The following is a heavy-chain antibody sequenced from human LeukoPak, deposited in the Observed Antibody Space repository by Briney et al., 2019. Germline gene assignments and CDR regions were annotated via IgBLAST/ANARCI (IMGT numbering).Heavy chain of an antibody. D-gene: IGHD6-13*01. CDR3: AKTRPLDSSSWSHGDY. V-gene: IGHV3-23*01. CDR2: ISGSGDST. Sequence: GGSLRLSCAASGFTFSSYAMSWVRQAPGKGLERVSAISGSGDSTYYGDSVKGRFTISRDNSKNTLYLQMNSLRAEDTAVYYCAKTRPLDSSSWSHGDYWGQGTLVTVSS. J-gene: IGHJ4*02. CDR1: GFTFSSYA.